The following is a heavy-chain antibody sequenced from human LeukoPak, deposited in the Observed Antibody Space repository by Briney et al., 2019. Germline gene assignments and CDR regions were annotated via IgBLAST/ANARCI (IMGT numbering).Heavy chain of an antibody. CDR2: FDPEDGET. D-gene: IGHD1-26*01. Sequence: ASVKVSCKVSVYTLTGLSMHWVRQAPGKGLGWMGGFDPEDGETIYAQKFQGRVTMTEDTSTDTAYMELSSLRSEDTAVYYCATVLVGATPNQFDYWGQGTLVTVSS. CDR3: ATVLVGATPNQFDY. J-gene: IGHJ4*02. CDR1: VYTLTGLS. V-gene: IGHV1-24*01.